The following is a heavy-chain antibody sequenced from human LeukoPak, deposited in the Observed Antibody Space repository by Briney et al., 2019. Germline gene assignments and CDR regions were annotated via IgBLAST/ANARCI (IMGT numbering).Heavy chain of an antibody. Sequence: GGSLRLSCAASAFTVSGYSMSWVRQAPGKGLEWVSYISPSATTIYYADSVKGRFTISRDNAKNPLYLQMNSLRAEDTAVYYCAREYSSSSGRSFDYWGQGTLVTVSS. CDR2: ISPSATTI. J-gene: IGHJ4*02. CDR1: AFTVSGYS. D-gene: IGHD6-6*01. V-gene: IGHV3-48*01. CDR3: AREYSSSSGRSFDY.